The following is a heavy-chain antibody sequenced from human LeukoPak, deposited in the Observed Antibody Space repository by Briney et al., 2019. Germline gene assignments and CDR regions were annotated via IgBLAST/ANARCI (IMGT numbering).Heavy chain of an antibody. Sequence: GGSLRLSCAASGFVVTSNYMSWVRQAPGKGLEWVSVIYSGGSTYYADSVRGRFTISRDNAKNTLYLQMNTLRVEDTAVYYCTRDLMDYDVSTGLHHYYMDVWGQGTTVTVSS. CDR3: TRDLMDYDVSTGLHHYYMDV. V-gene: IGHV3-53*01. J-gene: IGHJ6*02. CDR1: GFVVTSNY. CDR2: IYSGGST. D-gene: IGHD3-9*01.